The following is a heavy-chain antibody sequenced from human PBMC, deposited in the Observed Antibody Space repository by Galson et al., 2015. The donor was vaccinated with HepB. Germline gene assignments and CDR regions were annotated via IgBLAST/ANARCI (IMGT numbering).Heavy chain of an antibody. CDR1: GFTFSSYA. CDR2: ISGSGGST. CDR3: AKDGGSGYPMGLNWFDP. D-gene: IGHD5-12*01. Sequence: SLRLSCAASGFTFSSYAMSWVRQAPGKGLEWVSAISGSGGSTYYADSVKGRFTISRDNSTNTLYLQMNSLRAEDTAVYYCAKDGGSGYPMGLNWFDPWGQGTLVTVSS. V-gene: IGHV3-23*01. J-gene: IGHJ5*02.